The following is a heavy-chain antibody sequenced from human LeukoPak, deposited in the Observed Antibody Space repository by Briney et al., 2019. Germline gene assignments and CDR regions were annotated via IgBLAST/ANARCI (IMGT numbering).Heavy chain of an antibody. CDR2: ISDLSNNR. V-gene: IGHV3-11*04. CDR3: ARFGTSGYSGDH. D-gene: IGHD3-22*01. Sequence: GGSLRLSCAASGFTFSDYYMSWIRQAPGKGLEWLSYISDLSNNRYYADTVKGRFIISRDDAKNSVYLQMSSLRAEDTAVCYCARFGTSGYSGDHWGQGTLVTVSS. CDR1: GFTFSDYY. J-gene: IGHJ4*02.